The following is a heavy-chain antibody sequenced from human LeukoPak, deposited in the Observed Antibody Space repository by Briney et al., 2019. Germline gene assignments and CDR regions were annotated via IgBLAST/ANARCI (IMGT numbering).Heavy chain of an antibody. CDR3: ARGTHGNYNKPFPFDQ. V-gene: IGHV3-48*01. J-gene: IGHJ4*02. D-gene: IGHD1-7*01. CDR2: ISSSSSTI. Sequence: GGSLRLSCAASGFNFSDYHMNWVRQAPGKGLEWVSYISSSSSTIFYADSVKGRFTISRDNSKNMLYLEMNSLRAEDTAVYYCARGTHGNYNKPFPFDQWGQGTLVTVSS. CDR1: GFNFSDYH.